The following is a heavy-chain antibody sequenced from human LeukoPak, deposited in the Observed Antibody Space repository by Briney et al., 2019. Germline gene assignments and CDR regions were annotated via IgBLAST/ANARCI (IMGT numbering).Heavy chain of an antibody. J-gene: IGHJ6*03. CDR1: GGTFSSYA. Sequence: SVKVSCKASGGTFSSYAINWVRQAPGQGLAWMGGIIPIFATPNYAQKFQGRVTITTDESTSTAYMELSSLRSEDTAVYYCARTSGDIYYYYYYMDAWGKGTTVTVSS. CDR3: ARTSGDIYYYYYYMDA. V-gene: IGHV1-69*05. CDR2: IIPIFATP. D-gene: IGHD2-21*02.